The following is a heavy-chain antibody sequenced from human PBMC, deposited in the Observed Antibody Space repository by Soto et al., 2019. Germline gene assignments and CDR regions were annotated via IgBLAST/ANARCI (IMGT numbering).Heavy chain of an antibody. CDR1: GGSISSSSYY. D-gene: IGHD6-6*01. CDR2: IYYSGST. CDR3: ATGTSIAARPRYPGYYYGMDV. Sequence: SETLSLTCTVSGGSISSSSYYWVWIRQPPGKGLEWIGSIYYSGSTYYNPSLKSRVTISVDTSKNQFSLKLSSVTAADTAVYYCATGTSIAARPRYPGYYYGMDVWGQGTTVTVSS. J-gene: IGHJ6*02. V-gene: IGHV4-39*01.